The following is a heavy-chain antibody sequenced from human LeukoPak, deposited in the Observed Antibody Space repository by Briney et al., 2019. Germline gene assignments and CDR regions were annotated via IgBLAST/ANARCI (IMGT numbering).Heavy chain of an antibody. CDR3: AKVRGYCTSDYCPRGY. V-gene: IGHV3-23*01. J-gene: IGHJ4*02. D-gene: IGHD2-8*02. Sequence: PGGSLRLSCAASGFTFTNYAMSWVRQAPGKGLEWVSSISDGGSSSTFYADSVRGRFTISRDNSKNTLYLQMNSLRAEDTALYYCAKVRGYCTSDYCPRGYWGQGSLVTVSS. CDR2: ISDGGSSST. CDR1: GFTFTNYA.